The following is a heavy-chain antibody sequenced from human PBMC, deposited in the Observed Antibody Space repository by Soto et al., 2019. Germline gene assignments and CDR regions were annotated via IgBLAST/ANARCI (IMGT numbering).Heavy chain of an antibody. Sequence: QDQLVQSGAEVKKPGSSVKVFCKAFGGPFSSHTFSWVRQAPGQGLEWMGRIIPALGTTTYAQKFQGRVTITADESVTTVYMELNSLRTEDTAVYYCARPDFGDYWYFDLWGRGTLVTVSS. CDR3: ARPDFGDYWYFDL. J-gene: IGHJ2*01. CDR2: IIPALGTT. CDR1: GGPFSSHT. V-gene: IGHV1-69*08. D-gene: IGHD4-17*01.